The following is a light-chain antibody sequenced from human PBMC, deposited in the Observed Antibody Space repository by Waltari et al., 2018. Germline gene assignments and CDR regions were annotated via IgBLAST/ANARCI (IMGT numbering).Light chain of an antibody. CDR3: QQFGTSPLT. CDR1: QSVSSNY. J-gene: IGKJ4*01. V-gene: IGKV3-20*01. CDR2: GGS. Sequence: IVLTQSPATLSASPGERATLSCRASQSVSSNYLAWYQQRPGQAPRLLIYGGSSRATGIPDRFSGSGSGTDFTLTISRLEPEDFVVYYCQQFGTSPLTFGGGTKVDIK.